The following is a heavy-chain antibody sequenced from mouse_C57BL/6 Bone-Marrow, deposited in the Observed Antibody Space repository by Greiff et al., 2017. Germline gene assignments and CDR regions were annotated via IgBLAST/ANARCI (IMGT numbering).Heavy chain of an antibody. CDR2: IDPSDSYT. CDR3: ARSGDGYPYAMDY. J-gene: IGHJ4*01. V-gene: IGHV1-69*01. D-gene: IGHD2-3*01. Sequence: VQLQQPGAELLMPGASVKLSCKASGDPFPSYWMHLVKQKPGQGLEWIGEIDPSDSYTNYNQKFKGKSTLTVDKSSSTAYMQLSSLTSEDSAVYYCARSGDGYPYAMDYWGQGTSVTVSS. CDR1: GDPFPSYW.